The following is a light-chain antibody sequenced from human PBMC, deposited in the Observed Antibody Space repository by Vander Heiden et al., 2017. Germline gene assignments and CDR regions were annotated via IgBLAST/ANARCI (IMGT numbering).Light chain of an antibody. CDR3: CSYAGSYTLVV. J-gene: IGLJ2*01. CDR2: EVS. Sequence: QSALTQPRSVSGSPGPSVTISCSGTSSAVGGYNYVSWDQQHRGKAPKLMIYEVSKRPSGVPDRFSGSKSGNTASLTISGLQAEDEADYYCCSYAGSYTLVVFGGGTKLTVL. CDR1: SSAVGGYNY. V-gene: IGLV2-11*01.